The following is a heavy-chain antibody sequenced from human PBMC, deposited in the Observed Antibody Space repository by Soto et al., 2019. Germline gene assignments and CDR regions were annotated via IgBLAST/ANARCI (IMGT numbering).Heavy chain of an antibody. CDR3: ARDTNSSGWSHYGD. CDR1: GYTFTSYG. V-gene: IGHV1-18*01. Sequence: ASVKVSCKASGYTFTSYGISWVRQAPGQGLEWMGWISAYNGNTNYAQKLQGRVTMTTDTSTSTAYMELRSLRSDDTAVYYCARDTNSSGWSHYGDWGQGTLVTVSS. J-gene: IGHJ4*02. D-gene: IGHD6-19*01. CDR2: ISAYNGNT.